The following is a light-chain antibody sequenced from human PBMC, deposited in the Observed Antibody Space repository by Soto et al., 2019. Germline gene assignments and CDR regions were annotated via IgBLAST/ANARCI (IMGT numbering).Light chain of an antibody. Sequence: QAVVTQEPSLTVSPGGTVTLTCGSSAGAVTSGLYPYWFQQKPGQAPRTLIYDTSNKNSWTPARFSGSLLGGKGALTLSGAQPEDEAEYYCMLSYSGAWVFGGGTKVTVL. CDR1: AGAVTSGLY. V-gene: IGLV7-46*01. J-gene: IGLJ3*02. CDR3: MLSYSGAWV. CDR2: DTS.